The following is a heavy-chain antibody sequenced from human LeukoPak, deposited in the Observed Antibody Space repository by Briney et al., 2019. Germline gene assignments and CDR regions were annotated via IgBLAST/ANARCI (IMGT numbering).Heavy chain of an antibody. CDR3: ATAGGDHIVVVTAYDAFDI. D-gene: IGHD2-21*02. CDR2: INPSGGST. CDR1: GYTFTSYY. V-gene: IGHV1-46*01. Sequence: ASGKVSCKASGYTFTSYYMHWVRQAPGQGLEWMGIINPSGGSTSYAQKFQGRVTMTRDTSTSTVYMELSSLRSEDTAVYYCATAGGDHIVVVTAYDAFDIWGQGTMVTVSS. J-gene: IGHJ3*02.